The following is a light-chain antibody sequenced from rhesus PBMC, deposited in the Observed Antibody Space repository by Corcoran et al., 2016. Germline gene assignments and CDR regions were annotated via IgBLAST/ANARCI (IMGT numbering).Light chain of an antibody. Sequence: DIQLTQSPSSLSASVGDRVTITCRASQDINSYLAWYQQKSGKAPKLLIYDASNLQSGVPLRFSGSGSWTDFTLTISSLQPEDFAVYYCQQRNSYPYSFGQGTKVEIK. J-gene: IGKJ2*01. CDR3: QQRNSYPYS. V-gene: IGKV1-38*01. CDR2: DAS. CDR1: QDINSY.